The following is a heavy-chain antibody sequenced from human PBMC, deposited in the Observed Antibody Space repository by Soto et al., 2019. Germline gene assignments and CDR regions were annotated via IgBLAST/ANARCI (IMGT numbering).Heavy chain of an antibody. CDR1: GGSISSSHW. D-gene: IGHD5-18*01. Sequence: QVQLQESGPGLVKPSGTLSLTCAVSGGSISSSHWWTWFRQPPGKGLEWIGEIFHSGSTNYNPSLKTRVSISGDKSKNQFSLRLSSVTAADTAMYYCARDQSGYSYGNADYWGQGTLVTVSS. CDR2: IFHSGST. J-gene: IGHJ4*02. CDR3: ARDQSGYSYGNADY. V-gene: IGHV4-4*02.